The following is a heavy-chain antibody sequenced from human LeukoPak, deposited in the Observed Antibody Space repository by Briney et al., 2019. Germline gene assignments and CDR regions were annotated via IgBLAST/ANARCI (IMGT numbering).Heavy chain of an antibody. V-gene: IGHV3-30*04. J-gene: IGHJ3*01. CDR3: VRVRDSSNWYVFDV. CDR1: GFTFSTCP. D-gene: IGHD6-13*01. Sequence: PGGSLRLSCAASGFTFSTCPMYWVRQAPGKGLEWVAVISYDESNKYYADSVKGRFTVSRDNSKNTLSLQMNSLRVEDTAVYYCVRVRDSSNWYVFDVWGQGTMVTVSS. CDR2: ISYDESNK.